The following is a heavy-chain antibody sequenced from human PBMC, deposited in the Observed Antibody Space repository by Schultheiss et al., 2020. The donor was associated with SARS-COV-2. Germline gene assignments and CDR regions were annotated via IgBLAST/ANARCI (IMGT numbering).Heavy chain of an antibody. CDR3: ARVADDYGDYVGVLTEGNYMDV. J-gene: IGHJ6*03. CDR2: ISAYNGNT. V-gene: IGHV1-18*01. D-gene: IGHD4-17*01. Sequence: GESLKISCKASGYTFTSYGISWVRQAPGQGLEWMGWISAYNGNTNYAQKLQGRVTMTTDTSTSTAYMELRSLRSDDTAVYYCARVADDYGDYVGVLTEGNYMDVWGKGTTVTVSS. CDR1: GYTFTSYG.